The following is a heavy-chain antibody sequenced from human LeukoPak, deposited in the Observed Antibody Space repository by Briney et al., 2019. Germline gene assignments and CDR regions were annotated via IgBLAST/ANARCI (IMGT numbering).Heavy chain of an antibody. J-gene: IGHJ3*02. D-gene: IGHD1-7*01. CDR3: ARDHLELRERDDAFDI. V-gene: IGHV1-3*01. CDR1: GYTFTSYA. Sequence: GASVKVSCKASGYTFTSYAMHWVRQAPGQRLEWMGWINAGNGNTKYSQKFQGRVTITRDTSASTAYMELSSLRSEDTAVYYCARDHLELRERDDAFDIWGQGTMVTVSS. CDR2: INAGNGNT.